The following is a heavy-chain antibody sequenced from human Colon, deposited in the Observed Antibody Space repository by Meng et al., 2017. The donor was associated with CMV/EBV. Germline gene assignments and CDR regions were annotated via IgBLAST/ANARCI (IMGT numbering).Heavy chain of an antibody. J-gene: IGHJ4*02. CDR3: VTDVPVDGRWD. D-gene: IGHD3-10*02. V-gene: IGHV3-21*01. CDR1: GFTFRNYA. Sequence: GGSLRLSCAASGFTFRNYAMNWVRQAPGKGLEWVSFISSSSREIYYADSVKGRFTISRDNAKNSLYLQMNSLRAEDSAVYYCVTDVPVDGRWDWGQGTLVTVSS. CDR2: ISSSSREI.